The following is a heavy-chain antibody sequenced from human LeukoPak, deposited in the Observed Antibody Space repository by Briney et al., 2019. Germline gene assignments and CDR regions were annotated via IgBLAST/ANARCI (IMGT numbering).Heavy chain of an antibody. J-gene: IGHJ4*02. CDR1: GFTFSSYW. Sequence: GGSLRLSCAASGFTFSSYWMSWVRQAPGKGLEWVANIKQDGSEKYYVDSVKGRFTISRDNAKNSLYLQMNSLRAEDTAVYYCARVYYSGSYPVDYWGQGTLVTVSS. CDR3: ARVYYSGSYPVDY. D-gene: IGHD1-26*01. V-gene: IGHV3-7*01. CDR2: IKQDGSEK.